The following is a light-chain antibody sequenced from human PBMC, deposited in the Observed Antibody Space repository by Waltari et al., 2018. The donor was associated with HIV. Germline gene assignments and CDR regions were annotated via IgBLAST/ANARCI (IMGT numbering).Light chain of an antibody. J-gene: IGLJ3*02. V-gene: IGLV1-44*01. CDR2: SNN. Sequence: QSVLTQPPSASGTPGQRVTIGCSGSSSNIASNTVNWYQQIPGTAPKLLIYSNNHRPSGVPDRFSGSKSGTSASLAISGLQSEDEADYYCAAWDDSLNEWVFGGGTKLTVL. CDR1: SSNIASNT. CDR3: AAWDDSLNEWV.